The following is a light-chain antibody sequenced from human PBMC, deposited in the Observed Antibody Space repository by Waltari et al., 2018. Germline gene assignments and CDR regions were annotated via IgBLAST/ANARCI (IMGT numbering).Light chain of an antibody. CDR1: SSDVGGYNY. CDR2: EVT. V-gene: IGLV2-8*01. Sequence: QSALTQPPSASGSPGQSVTISCTGTSSDVGGYNYVSWYQHHPGKAPKLMIPEVTTRPSGVPDRFSGSKSGNTASLTVSGLQREDEADYYCSSYAGSNTVVFGGGTKLTVL. CDR3: SSYAGSNTVV. J-gene: IGLJ2*01.